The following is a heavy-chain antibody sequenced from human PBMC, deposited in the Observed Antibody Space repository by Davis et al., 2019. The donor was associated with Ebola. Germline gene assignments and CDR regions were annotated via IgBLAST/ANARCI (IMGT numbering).Heavy chain of an antibody. CDR1: RYIHPRYS. Sequence: SVHVSCMTSRYIHPRYSIHWVRQAPGEGLEGVGWINGGNGDTKCSQKFQGRVTFTRDASASTAYMELSSLRSEDTAMYYCARDEDVWGQGTTVTVSS. CDR3: ARDEDV. V-gene: IGHV1-3*01. CDR2: INGGNGDT. J-gene: IGHJ6*02.